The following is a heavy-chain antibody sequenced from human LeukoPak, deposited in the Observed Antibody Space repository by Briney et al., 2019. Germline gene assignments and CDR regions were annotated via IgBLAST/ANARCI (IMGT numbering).Heavy chain of an antibody. CDR2: IYTSGST. Sequence: SQTLSLTCTVSGGSISSGSYYWSWIRQPAGKGLEWIGRIYTSGSTNYNPSFKSRVTISVDTSKNQFSLKLSSVTAADTAVYYCARERVLYALGAFDIWGQGTMVTVSS. J-gene: IGHJ3*02. V-gene: IGHV4-61*02. D-gene: IGHD2/OR15-2a*01. CDR3: ARERVLYALGAFDI. CDR1: GGSISSGSYY.